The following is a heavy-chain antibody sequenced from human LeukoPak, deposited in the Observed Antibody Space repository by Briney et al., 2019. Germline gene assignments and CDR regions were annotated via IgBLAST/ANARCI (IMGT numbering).Heavy chain of an antibody. CDR1: DGSISGYY. D-gene: IGHD3-10*01. J-gene: IGHJ6*03. Sequence: SETLSLTCAVPDGSISGYYWSWIRQPPGKGLEWIGYINYSGGAKYNPSLRSRVTFSRDTSKNQFSLKLRSVTAADTAVYFCARLGYGSGTPYYYFYMDDGGTGTTVTVSS. CDR2: INYSGGA. V-gene: IGHV4-59*01. CDR3: ARLGYGSGTPYYYFYMDD.